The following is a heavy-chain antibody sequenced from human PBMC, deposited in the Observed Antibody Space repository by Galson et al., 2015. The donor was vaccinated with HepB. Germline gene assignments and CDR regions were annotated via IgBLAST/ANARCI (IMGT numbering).Heavy chain of an antibody. CDR2: INAGNGNT. CDR1: GYTFTSYA. V-gene: IGHV1-3*01. CDR3: ARGYCTNGACLYYFDY. Sequence: SVKVSCKASGYTFTSYAMHWVRQAPGQRLEWMGWINAGNGNTKYSQKFQGRVTITRDTSASTAYMELSSLRSEDTAVYYCARGYCTNGACLYYFDYWGQGTLVTVPS. J-gene: IGHJ4*02. D-gene: IGHD2-8*01.